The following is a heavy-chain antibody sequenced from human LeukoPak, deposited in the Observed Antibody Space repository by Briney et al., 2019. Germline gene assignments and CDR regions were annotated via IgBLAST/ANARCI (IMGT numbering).Heavy chain of an antibody. D-gene: IGHD6-19*01. CDR1: GGTFSSYA. V-gene: IGHV1-69*04. J-gene: IGHJ4*02. CDR3: ARVSSLAVAGFFDY. Sequence: SVKVSCKASGGTFSSYAISWVRQAPGQGLEWMGRIIPILGIANYAQKFQGRVTITADKSTSTAYMELNSLRAEDTAVYYCARVSSLAVAGFFDYWGQGILVTVSS. CDR2: IIPILGIA.